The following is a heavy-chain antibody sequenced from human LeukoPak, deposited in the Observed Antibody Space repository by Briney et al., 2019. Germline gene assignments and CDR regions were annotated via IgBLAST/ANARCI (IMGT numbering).Heavy chain of an antibody. D-gene: IGHD6-13*01. Sequence: SVKVSCKASGGTFSSYAISWVRQAPGQGLEWMGGIIPIFGTANYAQKFQGRVTITADKSTSTAYMELSSLRSEDTAVYYCARAPYYSSSWDYYYYYMDVWGKGTTVTVSS. V-gene: IGHV1-69*06. CDR3: ARAPYYSSSWDYYYYYMDV. CDR1: GGTFSSYA. J-gene: IGHJ6*03. CDR2: IIPIFGTA.